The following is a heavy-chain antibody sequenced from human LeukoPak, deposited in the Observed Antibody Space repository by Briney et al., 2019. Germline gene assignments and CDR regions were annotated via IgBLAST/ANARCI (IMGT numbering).Heavy chain of an antibody. Sequence: SVKVSCKASGYTFTGYYMHWVRQAPGQGLEWMGGIIPIFGTANYAQKFQGRVTITADKSTSTAYMELSSLRSEDTAVYYCARGGPYSSGWERLDYWGQGTLVTVSS. CDR2: IIPIFGTA. CDR3: ARGGPYSSGWERLDY. D-gene: IGHD6-19*01. J-gene: IGHJ4*02. V-gene: IGHV1-69*06. CDR1: GYTFTGYY.